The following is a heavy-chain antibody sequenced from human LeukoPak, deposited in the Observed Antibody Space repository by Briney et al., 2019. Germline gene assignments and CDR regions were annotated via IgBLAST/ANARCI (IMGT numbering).Heavy chain of an antibody. CDR3: ARADRASGYSYGYWSYFDY. D-gene: IGHD5-18*01. V-gene: IGHV3-48*01. CDR1: GFTFSSYS. CDR2: ISSSSSTI. Sequence: GGSLRLSCAASGFTFSSYSMNWVRQAPGKGLEWVSYISSSSSTIYYADSVKGRFTISRDNAKNSLYLQMNSLRAEDTAVYYCARADRASGYSYGYWSYFDYWGQGTLVTVSS. J-gene: IGHJ4*02.